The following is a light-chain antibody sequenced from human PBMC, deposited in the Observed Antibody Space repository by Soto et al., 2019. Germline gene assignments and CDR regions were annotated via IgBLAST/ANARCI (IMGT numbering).Light chain of an antibody. V-gene: IGLV1-47*01. CDR1: SSNSGSNY. J-gene: IGLJ2*01. Sequence: QPVLTQPPSASGTPGQRVTISCSGSSSNSGSNYVYWYQQLPGTAPKLLIYRNNQRPSGVPDRFSGSKSGTSASLAISGVRSEDEADYYCAAWDDSLSAVVFGGGTQLTVL. CDR3: AAWDDSLSAVV. CDR2: RNN.